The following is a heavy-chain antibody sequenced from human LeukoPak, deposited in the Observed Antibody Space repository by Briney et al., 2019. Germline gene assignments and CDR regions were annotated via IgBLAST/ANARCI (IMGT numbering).Heavy chain of an antibody. J-gene: IGHJ4*02. D-gene: IGHD3-10*01. CDR1: GFTFSSYE. CDR2: ISSSGSTI. Sequence: GGSPRLSCAASGFTFSSYEMNWVRQAPGKGLEWVSYISSSGSTIYYADSVKGRFTISRDNAKNSLYLQMNSLRAEDTAVYYCARVAAGTYYYGSGSYPFDYWGQGTLVTVSS. V-gene: IGHV3-48*03. CDR3: ARVAAGTYYYGSGSYPFDY.